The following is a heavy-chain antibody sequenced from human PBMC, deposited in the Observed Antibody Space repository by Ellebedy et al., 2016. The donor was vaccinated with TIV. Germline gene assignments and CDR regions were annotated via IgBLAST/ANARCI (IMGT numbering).Heavy chain of an antibody. CDR3: ARTYYYDSSGLGNAFDI. CDR1: GYTFSNYF. Sequence: AASVKVSCKASGYTFSNYFVHWVRQAPGQGLEWTGWMNPNSGNTGYAQKFQGRVTMTRNTSISTAYMELSSLRSEDTAVYYCARTYYYDSSGLGNAFDIWGQGTMVTVSS. J-gene: IGHJ3*02. CDR2: MNPNSGNT. V-gene: IGHV1-8*02. D-gene: IGHD3-22*01.